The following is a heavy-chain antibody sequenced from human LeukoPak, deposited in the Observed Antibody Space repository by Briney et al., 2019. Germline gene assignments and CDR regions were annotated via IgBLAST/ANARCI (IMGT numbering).Heavy chain of an antibody. V-gene: IGHV1-69*05. CDR2: IIPIFGTT. Sequence: SVKVSCKASGGTFSSHAISWVRQAPGQGLEWVGGIIPIFGTTNYAQKFQGRDTITTDESTSTGYMELRSLRSDDMAVYYCARGDSGYDYGFDNWGQGTLVTVSS. D-gene: IGHD5-12*01. CDR1: GGTFSSHA. J-gene: IGHJ4*02. CDR3: ARGDSGYDYGFDN.